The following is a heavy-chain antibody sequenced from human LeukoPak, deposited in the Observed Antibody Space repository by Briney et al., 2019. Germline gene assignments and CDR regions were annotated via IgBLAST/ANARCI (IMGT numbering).Heavy chain of an antibody. CDR2: IKPDGSDK. J-gene: IGHJ4*02. Sequence: SGGSLRLSCAASGFTVSSNYMSWVRQAPGKGLEWVANIKPDGSDKYSVDSVKGRFTISRDNAKNTLYLQMNSLRAEDTAVYYCGRGDGWVLDYWGQGTLVTVSS. CDR1: GFTVSSNY. V-gene: IGHV3-7*01. D-gene: IGHD5-24*01. CDR3: GRGDGWVLDY.